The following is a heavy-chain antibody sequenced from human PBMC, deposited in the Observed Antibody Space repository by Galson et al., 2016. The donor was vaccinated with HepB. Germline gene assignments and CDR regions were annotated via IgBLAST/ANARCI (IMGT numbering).Heavy chain of an antibody. CDR2: IKQDGSEK. V-gene: IGHV3-7*01. CDR3: AREWGMDY. Sequence: SLRLSCAASGFTFTTYWMSWVRQAPGKGLEWVANIKQDGSEKKYVDSVKGRFTISRDNAKNSPFLQMNSLRAEDTALYYCAREWGMDYWGQGTLVTVSS. J-gene: IGHJ4*02. CDR1: GFTFTTYW. D-gene: IGHD7-27*01.